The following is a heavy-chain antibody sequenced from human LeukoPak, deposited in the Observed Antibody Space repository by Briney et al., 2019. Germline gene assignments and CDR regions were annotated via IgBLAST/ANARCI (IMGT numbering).Heavy chain of an antibody. CDR1: GDSVSSNNAV. V-gene: IGHV6-1*01. Sequence: SQILSLTCAISGDSVSSNNAVWAWIRQSPSTGLEWLGRTYYRSQWYSDYAVSVRSRININPDTSKNQFSLQLNSVTPEDTAVYYCARGSYGSGGFWDYYFDYWGQGTLVTVSS. J-gene: IGHJ4*02. D-gene: IGHD3-10*01. CDR2: TYYRSQWYS. CDR3: ARGSYGSGGFWDYYFDY.